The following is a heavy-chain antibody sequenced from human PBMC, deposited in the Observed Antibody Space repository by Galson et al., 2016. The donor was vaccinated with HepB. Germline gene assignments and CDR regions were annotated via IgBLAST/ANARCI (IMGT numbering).Heavy chain of an antibody. Sequence: SETLSLTCAVYGGSFSGYYWSWIRQSPGMGLEWIGEINHRRDTNYNPSLESRVTIAVDTSKNQFSLKVTSVTTADTAVYYCAREGGASGNYWGQGTLVTVSS. D-gene: IGHD3-10*01. J-gene: IGHJ4*02. V-gene: IGHV4-34*01. CDR1: GGSFSGYY. CDR3: AREGGASGNY. CDR2: INHRRDT.